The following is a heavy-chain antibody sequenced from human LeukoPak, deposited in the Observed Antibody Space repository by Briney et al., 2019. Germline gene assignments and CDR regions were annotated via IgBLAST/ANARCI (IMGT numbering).Heavy chain of an antibody. J-gene: IGHJ4*02. V-gene: IGHV3-7*03. CDR3: ARSPPRFPILSPSFDY. CDR2: IKQDGSEK. Sequence: GGSLRLSCAASGFTFSSYWMSWVRQAPGKGLEWVANIKQDGSEKYYVDSVKGRFTISRDNAKNSLYLQMNSLRAEDTAVYYCARSPPRFPILSPSFDYWGQGTLVTVSS. D-gene: IGHD3-3*02. CDR1: GFTFSSYW.